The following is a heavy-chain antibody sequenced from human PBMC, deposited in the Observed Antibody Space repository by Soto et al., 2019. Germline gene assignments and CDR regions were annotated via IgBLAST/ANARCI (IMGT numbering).Heavy chain of an antibody. V-gene: IGHV3-11*04. CDR1: GFTFSDYC. Sequence: GGSLRLSCAASGFTFSDYCMSWIRQAPGKGLEWVSYISSSGSNIYYADSVKGRFTISRDNAKNSLYLQMNSLRAEDTAVYYCVREGHSSGHCGTFDIWGQGTKVTVSS. CDR2: ISSSGSNI. J-gene: IGHJ3*02. D-gene: IGHD3-22*01. CDR3: VREGHSSGHCGTFDI.